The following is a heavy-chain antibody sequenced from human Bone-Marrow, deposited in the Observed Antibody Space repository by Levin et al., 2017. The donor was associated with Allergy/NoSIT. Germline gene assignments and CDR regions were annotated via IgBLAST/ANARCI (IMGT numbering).Heavy chain of an antibody. D-gene: IGHD6-13*01. CDR1: GFTFSNAW. V-gene: IGHV3-15*07. J-gene: IGHJ6*02. CDR3: TTDQGSSSWYGGLGYYYYGMDG. Sequence: GGSLRLSCAASGFTFSNAWMNWVRQAPGKGLEWVGRIKSKTDGGTTDYAAPVKGRFTISRDDSKNTLYLQMNSLKTEDTAVYYCTTDQGSSSWYGGLGYYYYGMDGWGQGTTVTVSS. CDR2: IKSKTDGGTT.